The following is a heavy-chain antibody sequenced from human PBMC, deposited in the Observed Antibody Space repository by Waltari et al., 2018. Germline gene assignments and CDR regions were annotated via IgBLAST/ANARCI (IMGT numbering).Heavy chain of an antibody. CDR3: ARVPLMYSSSSRWRNWFDP. V-gene: IGHV3-7*03. CDR1: GFTFSRYW. CDR2: KKEDGSEK. Sequence: EVQLVESGGGVVQPGGSLRLSCAVSGFTFSRYWMTWVRQAPGKGLEWVANKKEDGSEKFYVDSLKGRFTISRDNAKNSLSLQMNSLRAEDTAVYYCARVPLMYSSSSRWRNWFDPWGQGTLVTVSS. D-gene: IGHD6-6*01. J-gene: IGHJ5*02.